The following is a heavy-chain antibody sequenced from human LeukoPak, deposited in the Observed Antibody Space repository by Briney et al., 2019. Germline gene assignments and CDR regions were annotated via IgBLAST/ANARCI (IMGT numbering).Heavy chain of an antibody. Sequence: GGSLRLSCAASGFTFSSYWMSWVRQAPGKGLGWVANIKQDGSEKYYVDPVKGRFTISRDNAKNSLYLQMNSLRAEDTAVYYCARELGRYYMDVWGKGTTVTVSS. CDR3: ARELGRYYMDV. V-gene: IGHV3-7*01. J-gene: IGHJ6*03. CDR2: IKQDGSEK. CDR1: GFTFSSYW.